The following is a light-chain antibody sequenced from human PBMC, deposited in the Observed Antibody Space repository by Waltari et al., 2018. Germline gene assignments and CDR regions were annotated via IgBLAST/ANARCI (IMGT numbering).Light chain of an antibody. CDR3: CSYGGSYSFVV. CDR1: SSDVGGFNY. V-gene: IGLV2-11*01. J-gene: IGLJ2*01. CDR2: DVT. Sequence: QSALTQPRSVSGSPGQSVPISCTGTSSDVGGFNYVSCYQQHPGKAPKLIIYDVTKRPSGVPDRFSGSKSGNTASLTISGLQAEDEADYYCCSYGGSYSFVVFGGGTKLTVL.